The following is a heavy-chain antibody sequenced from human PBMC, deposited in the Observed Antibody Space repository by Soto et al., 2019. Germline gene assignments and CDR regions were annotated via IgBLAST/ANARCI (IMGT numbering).Heavy chain of an antibody. CDR1: GYTFTGYY. CDR3: AREAYGSGSYYNLARLFDY. J-gene: IGHJ4*02. Sequence: QVQLVQSGAEVKKPGASVKVSCKASGYTFTGYYMHCVRQAPGQGLEWMGWINPNSGGTNYAQKFQGRVTMTRDTSISTAYMELSRLRSDDTAVYYCAREAYGSGSYYNLARLFDYWGQGTLVTVSS. V-gene: IGHV1-2*02. CDR2: INPNSGGT. D-gene: IGHD3-10*01.